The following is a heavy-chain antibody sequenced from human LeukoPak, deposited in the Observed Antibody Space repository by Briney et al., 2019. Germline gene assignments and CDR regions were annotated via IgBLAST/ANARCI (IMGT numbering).Heavy chain of an antibody. CDR2: IWYDGSNK. CDR1: GFTFSSYG. V-gene: IGHV3-33*01. CDR3: ARGHYGDPFDC. J-gene: IGHJ4*02. D-gene: IGHD4-17*01. Sequence: GRSLRLSCAASGFTFSSYGMHWLRQAPGMGLEWVAVIWYDGSNKYYADSVKGRFTISRDNSTNTLYLQMNSLKAEDTDVYYCARGHYGDPFDCWGQGTLVTVSS.